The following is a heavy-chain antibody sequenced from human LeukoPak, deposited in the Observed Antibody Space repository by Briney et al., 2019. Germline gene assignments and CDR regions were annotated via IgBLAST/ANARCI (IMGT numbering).Heavy chain of an antibody. V-gene: IGHV1-2*02. J-gene: IGHJ4*02. CDR3: ARGSTRGVIFDC. D-gene: IGHD2-2*01. CDR2: INPNGGDT. Sequence: ASVKVSCKASGYTFTDYYLHWVRQAPGQGLEWMGWINPNGGDTNYAQKFQGRVTMTRDTSISTAYMELSRLRSDDTAVYYCARGSTRGVIFDCWGQGTLVTVSS. CDR1: GYTFTDYY.